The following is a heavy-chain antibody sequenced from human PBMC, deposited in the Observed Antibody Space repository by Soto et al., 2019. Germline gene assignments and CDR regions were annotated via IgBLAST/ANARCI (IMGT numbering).Heavy chain of an antibody. CDR3: ARGHEVGGNSAACDV. Sequence: QVQLVRTGAEVKKPGSSVKVSCKASGGSFSREAINWVRQAPGQGPEWMGGILPIFGTADYAQKFQGRVTITADVSTTTAYMELSSLRSEDTAVYYCARGHEVGGNSAACDVWGQGTMVHVSS. CDR2: ILPIFGTA. D-gene: IGHD2-15*01. J-gene: IGHJ3*01. V-gene: IGHV1-69*12. CDR1: GGSFSREA.